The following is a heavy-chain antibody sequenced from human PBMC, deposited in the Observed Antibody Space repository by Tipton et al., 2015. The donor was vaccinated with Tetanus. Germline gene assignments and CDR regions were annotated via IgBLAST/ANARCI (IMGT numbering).Heavy chain of an antibody. CDR2: IYSGGST. Sequence: GLVKPSETLSLSCTVSGGSSHDYYWSWIRQSAGKGLEWIGRIYSGGSTNYNPSLKSRVTMSMDTSKNRFSLKLNSVTAADTAVYYCASYNIPYYFDYWGRGTLVTVSS. J-gene: IGHJ4*02. V-gene: IGHV4-4*07. CDR1: GGSSHDYY. CDR3: ASYNIPYYFDY. D-gene: IGHD2-2*02.